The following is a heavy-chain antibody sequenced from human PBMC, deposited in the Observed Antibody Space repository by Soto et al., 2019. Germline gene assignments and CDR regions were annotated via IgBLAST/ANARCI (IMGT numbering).Heavy chain of an antibody. CDR1: GGSIRSGGYS. D-gene: IGHD4-17*01. J-gene: IGHJ4*02. CDR3: ARGMTTVTTFDY. V-gene: IGHV4-30-2*01. Sequence: LSLTCAVSGGSIRSGGYSCNWIRQPPGKGLEWIGYIYHSGSTYYNPSLKSRVTISVDRSKNQFSLKLSSVTAADTAVYYCARGMTTVTTFDYWGQGTLVTVSS. CDR2: IYHSGST.